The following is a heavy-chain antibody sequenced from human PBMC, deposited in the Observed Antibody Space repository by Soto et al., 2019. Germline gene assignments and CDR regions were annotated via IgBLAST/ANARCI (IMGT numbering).Heavy chain of an antibody. D-gene: IGHD6-19*01. CDR2: IYYSGST. Sequence: PSETLSLTCTVSGGSISSYYWSWIRQPPGKGLEWIGYIYYSGSTNYNPSLKSRVTISVDTSKNQFSLKLSSVTAADTAVYYCARAPYSSGWTAPFDYWGQGTLVTVSS. V-gene: IGHV4-59*01. J-gene: IGHJ4*02. CDR1: GGSISSYY. CDR3: ARAPYSSGWTAPFDY.